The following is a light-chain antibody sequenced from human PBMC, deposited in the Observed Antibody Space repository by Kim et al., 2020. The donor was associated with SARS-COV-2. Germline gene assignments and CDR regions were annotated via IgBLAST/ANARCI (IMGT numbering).Light chain of an antibody. Sequence: YDVHWYQHLPRTAPQLLISANNNRPSGVPDRFSGSRSVTSASLAITGLQAEDEADYYCQSYDSSLSVVVFGGGTKLTVL. CDR1: YD. J-gene: IGLJ2*01. CDR2: ANN. CDR3: QSYDSSLSVVV. V-gene: IGLV1-40*01.